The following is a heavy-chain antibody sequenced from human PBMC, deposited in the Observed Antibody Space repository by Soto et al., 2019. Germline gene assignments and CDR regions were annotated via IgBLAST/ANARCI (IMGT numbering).Heavy chain of an antibody. V-gene: IGHV4-34*01. J-gene: IGHJ4*02. CDR3: ARGGRTGASVRGVIRFDY. D-gene: IGHD3-10*01. Sequence: SETLSLTCAVYGGSFSGYYWSWIRQPPGKGLEWIGEINHSGSTNYNPSLKSRVTISVDTSKNQFSLKLSSVTAADTAVYYCARGGRTGASVRGVIRFDYWGQGTLVTVSS. CDR1: GGSFSGYY. CDR2: INHSGST.